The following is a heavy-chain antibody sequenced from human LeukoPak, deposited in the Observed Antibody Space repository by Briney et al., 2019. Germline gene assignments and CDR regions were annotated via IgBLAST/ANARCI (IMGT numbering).Heavy chain of an antibody. Sequence: SETLSLTCTVSGGSISSYYWSWIRQPPGKGLEWIGYIYYSGSTNYNPSLKSRVTISVDTSKNQFSLKLSSVTAADTAVYYCARNIVVVVAATYYYYYGMDVWGQGTTVTVSS. J-gene: IGHJ6*02. CDR3: ARNIVVVVAATYYYYYGMDV. V-gene: IGHV4-59*01. CDR1: GGSISSYY. D-gene: IGHD2-15*01. CDR2: IYYSGST.